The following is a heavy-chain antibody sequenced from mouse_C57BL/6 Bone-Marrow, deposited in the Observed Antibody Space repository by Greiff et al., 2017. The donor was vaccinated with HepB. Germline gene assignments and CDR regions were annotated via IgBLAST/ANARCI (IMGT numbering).Heavy chain of an antibody. J-gene: IGHJ3*01. CDR1: GYTFTSYW. D-gene: IGHD2-12*01. CDR3: ARRSFPYYSLAY. Sequence: VQLQQSGAELVMPGASVKLSCKASGYTFTSYWMHWVKQRPGQGLEWIGEIDPSDSYTNYNQKFKGKSTLTVDKSSSTAYMQLSSLTSEDSAVYYCARRSFPYYSLAYWGQGTLVTVSA. V-gene: IGHV1-69*01. CDR2: IDPSDSYT.